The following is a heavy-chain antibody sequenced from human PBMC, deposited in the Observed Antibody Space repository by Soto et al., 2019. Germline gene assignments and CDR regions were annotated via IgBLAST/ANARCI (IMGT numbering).Heavy chain of an antibody. V-gene: IGHV1-69*13. Sequence: SVKVSCKASGGTFSSYAISWVRQAPGQGLEWMGGIIPIFGTANYAQKFQGRVTITADESTSTAYMELSSLRSEDTAVYYCARRNYYDSSGYNRGDAFDIWGQGTMVTVSS. CDR3: ARRNYYDSSGYNRGDAFDI. CDR2: IIPIFGTA. D-gene: IGHD3-22*01. J-gene: IGHJ3*02. CDR1: GGTFSSYA.